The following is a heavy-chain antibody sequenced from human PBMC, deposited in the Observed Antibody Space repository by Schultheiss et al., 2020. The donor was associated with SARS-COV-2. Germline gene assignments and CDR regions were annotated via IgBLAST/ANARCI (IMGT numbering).Heavy chain of an antibody. CDR3: ARDRLDSSGYYYYGMDV. CDR1: GGSISSYY. D-gene: IGHD3-22*01. CDR2: IYYSGST. Sequence: GSLRLSCTVSGGSISSYYWSWIRQPPGKGLEWIGYIYYSGSTNYNPSLKSRVTISVDTSKNQFSLKLSSVTAADTAVYYCARDRLDSSGYYYYGMDVWGQGTTVTVSS. V-gene: IGHV4-59*12. J-gene: IGHJ6*02.